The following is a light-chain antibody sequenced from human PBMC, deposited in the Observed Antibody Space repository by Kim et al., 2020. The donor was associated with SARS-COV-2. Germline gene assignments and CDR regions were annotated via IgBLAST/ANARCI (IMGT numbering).Light chain of an antibody. Sequence: QPVLTQPPSVSAAPGQRVTISCSGTSSNIGNNYVSWYQQLPGTAPKLLIYANDKRSSGIPDRFSGSKSGASATLVITGLQTGDEADYYCGTWDSSLSGVFGGGTQLTVL. CDR3: GTWDSSLSGV. CDR1: SSNIGNNY. CDR2: AND. J-gene: IGLJ3*02. V-gene: IGLV1-51*01.